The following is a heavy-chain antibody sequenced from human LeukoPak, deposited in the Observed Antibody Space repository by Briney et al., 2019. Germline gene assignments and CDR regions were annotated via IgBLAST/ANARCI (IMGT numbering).Heavy chain of an antibody. CDR1: GYTFTSYD. V-gene: IGHV1-8*01. CDR3: ARAGSGSYVFDY. D-gene: IGHD3-10*01. Sequence: ASVKVSCKASGYTFTSYDINWVRQATGQGLEWMGWMNPNSGNTGYAQKFQGGVTMTRNTSISTAYMELSSLRSEDTAVYYCARAGSGSYVFDYWGQGTLVTVSS. J-gene: IGHJ4*02. CDR2: MNPNSGNT.